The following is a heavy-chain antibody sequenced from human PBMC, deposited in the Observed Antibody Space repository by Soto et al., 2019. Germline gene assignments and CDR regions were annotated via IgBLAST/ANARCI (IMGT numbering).Heavy chain of an antibody. Sequence: EVQLLESGGGLVQPGGSLRLSCAASGFTFSSYAMSWVRQAPGKGLEWVSAISGRGGSTYYADSVKGRFTISRDNSKNTLYLQMNSLGAEDTAVYYCAKGATRRDYGGNSNAFDILGQGTMVTVSS. V-gene: IGHV3-23*01. CDR1: GFTFSSYA. CDR2: ISGRGGST. CDR3: AKGATRRDYGGNSNAFDI. D-gene: IGHD4-17*01. J-gene: IGHJ3*02.